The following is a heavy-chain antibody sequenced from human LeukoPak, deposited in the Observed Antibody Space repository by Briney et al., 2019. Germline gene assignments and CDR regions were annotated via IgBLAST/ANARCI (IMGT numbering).Heavy chain of an antibody. CDR3: ARGKYCSGGACYSPFDL. D-gene: IGHD2-15*01. V-gene: IGHV3-30*03. J-gene: IGHJ5*02. CDR1: GFTFSSYG. Sequence: GGSLRLSCAASGFTFSSYGMHWVRQAPGKGLEWVAVMSYDGTNNYYADSVKGGFTISRDNSRNTLFLQMNSLRSEDTAVYYCARGKYCSGGACYSPFDLWGQGTLVTVST. CDR2: MSYDGTNN.